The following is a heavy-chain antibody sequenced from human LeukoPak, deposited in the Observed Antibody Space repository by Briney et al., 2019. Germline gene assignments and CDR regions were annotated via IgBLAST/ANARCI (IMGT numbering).Heavy chain of an antibody. CDR2: ISDSSSYT. CDR3: ARSPRSSPYYFVS. CDR1: GFTFSDYY. V-gene: IGHV3-11*03. J-gene: IGHJ4*02. Sequence: GGSLRLSCAASGFTFSDYYMSWIRQAPGKGLEWVSYISDSSSYTDYADSVKGRFTISRDNAKNSLFLLMNTLRAKDTAAYYCARSPRSSPYYFVSWGQGTLVTVSS.